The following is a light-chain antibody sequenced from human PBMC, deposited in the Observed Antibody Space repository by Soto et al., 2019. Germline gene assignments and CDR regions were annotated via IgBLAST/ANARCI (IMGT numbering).Light chain of an antibody. Sequence: QSALTQPPSASGTPGQRVTISWSGSSSNLGSNTVNWYQQLPGTAPKLLIYSNNQRPSGVPDRFSGSKSGTSASLAISGLQSEDEADYYCAAWDDSLNGVVFGGGTKLTVL. CDR2: SNN. V-gene: IGLV1-44*01. CDR1: SSNLGSNT. J-gene: IGLJ2*01. CDR3: AAWDDSLNGVV.